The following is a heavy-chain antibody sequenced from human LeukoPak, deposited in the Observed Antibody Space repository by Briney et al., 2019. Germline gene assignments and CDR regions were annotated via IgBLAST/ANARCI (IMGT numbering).Heavy chain of an antibody. V-gene: IGHV3-21*01. J-gene: IGHJ4*02. CDR1: GFTFSSYS. D-gene: IGHD3-10*01. CDR2: ISSSSSYI. CDR3: ARVRMWFGDPRGSFDY. Sequence: GGSLRLSCAASGFTFSSYSMNWVRQAPGKGLEWVSSISSSSSYIYYADSVKGRFTISRDNAKNSLYLQMNSLRAEDTAVYYCARVRMWFGDPRGSFDYWGQGTLVTVSS.